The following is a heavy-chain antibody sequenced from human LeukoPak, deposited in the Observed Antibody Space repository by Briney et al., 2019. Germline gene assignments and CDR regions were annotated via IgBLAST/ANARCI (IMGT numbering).Heavy chain of an antibody. CDR2: ISGSGGST. CDR1: GFTFSSYA. J-gene: IGHJ5*02. Sequence: GGSLRLSCAASGFTFSSYAMSWVRQAPGKGLEWVSAISGSGGSTYADSVKGRFTISRDNSKNTLYLQMNSLRAEDTAVYYCARDLRQQLVTLDPWGQGTLVTVSS. CDR3: ARDLRQQLVTLDP. V-gene: IGHV3-23*01. D-gene: IGHD6-13*01.